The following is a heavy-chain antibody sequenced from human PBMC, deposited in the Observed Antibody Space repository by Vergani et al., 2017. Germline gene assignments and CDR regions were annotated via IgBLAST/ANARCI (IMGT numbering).Heavy chain of an antibody. D-gene: IGHD4-17*01. Sequence: QLQLQESGSGLVKPSQTLSLTCAVSGGSISSGGYSWSWIRQPPGKGLEWIGYIYHSGSTYYNPSLKSRVTISVDRSKNQFSLKLSSVTAADTAVYYCARGCHYGDYVLGRTFYYWGQGTLVIVSS. CDR3: ARGCHYGDYVLGRTFYY. J-gene: IGHJ4*02. CDR2: IYHSGST. CDR1: GGSISSGGYS. V-gene: IGHV4-30-2*01.